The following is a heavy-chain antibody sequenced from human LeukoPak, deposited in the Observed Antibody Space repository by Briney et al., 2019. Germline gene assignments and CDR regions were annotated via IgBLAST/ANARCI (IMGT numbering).Heavy chain of an antibody. CDR1: GYTFTSYY. CDR3: ARDLYYYDSSGYPPGY. Sequence: GASVTVSCKASGYTFTSYYMHWVRQAPGQGLEWMGIINPSGGSTSYAQKFQGRVTMTRDTSTSTVYMELSSLRSEDTAVYYCARDLYYYDSSGYPPGYWGQGTLVTVSS. CDR2: INPSGGST. J-gene: IGHJ4*02. V-gene: IGHV1-46*01. D-gene: IGHD3-22*01.